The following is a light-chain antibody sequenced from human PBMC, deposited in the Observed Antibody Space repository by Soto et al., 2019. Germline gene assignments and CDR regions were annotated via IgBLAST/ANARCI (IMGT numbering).Light chain of an antibody. CDR3: QLCDSSSDHLV. Sequence: SSELTQPPSGSVAPGKTARITCGGNNSGGKSVHWYQQQPGQAPVLVIYYDSDRPSGIPERFSGSNSGNTATLTISRVEAGDEADYYCQLCDSSSDHLVFGGGTKVTVL. J-gene: IGLJ3*02. CDR1: NSGGKS. V-gene: IGLV3-21*04. CDR2: YDS.